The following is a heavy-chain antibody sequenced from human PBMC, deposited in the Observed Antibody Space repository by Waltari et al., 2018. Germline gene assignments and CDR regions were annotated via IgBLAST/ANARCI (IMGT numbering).Heavy chain of an antibody. CDR2: ISFDGDNK. J-gene: IGHJ6*02. D-gene: IGHD2-15*01. CDR1: GFGYSSYS. Sequence: QVQLVESGGGVVQPGRSLRLSCAASGFGYSSYSMHWVRQAPGKGLEGVAVISFDGDNKYYADSVRGRFTISRDNPRNTLSLQMNSLRGEDTAVYFCVRGRMATINTRNGLDVWGQGTTVTVSS. CDR3: VRGRMATINTRNGLDV. V-gene: IGHV3-30*04.